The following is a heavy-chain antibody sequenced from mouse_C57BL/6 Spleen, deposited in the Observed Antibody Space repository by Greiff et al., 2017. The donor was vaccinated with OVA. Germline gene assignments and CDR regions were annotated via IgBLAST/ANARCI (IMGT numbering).Heavy chain of an antibody. Sequence: VKLQESGPGLVQPSQSLSITCTVSGFSLTSYGVHWVRQSPGKGLEWRGVIWSGGSTDYNAAFISRLSISKDKSKSQVFFKMNSLQADDTAIYYCARRGLLRPGYYAMDYWGQGTSVTVSS. CDR1: GFSLTSYG. D-gene: IGHD1-2*01. J-gene: IGHJ4*01. CDR2: IWSGGST. CDR3: ARRGLLRPGYYAMDY. V-gene: IGHV2-2*01.